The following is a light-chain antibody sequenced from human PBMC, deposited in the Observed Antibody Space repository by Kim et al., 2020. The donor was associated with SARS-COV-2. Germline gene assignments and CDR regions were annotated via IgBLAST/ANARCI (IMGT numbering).Light chain of an antibody. CDR1: QGISSY. J-gene: IGKJ1*01. CDR3: QQYYSYPPT. CDR2: AAS. Sequence: AIRITQSPSSLSASTGDRVTITCRASQGISSYLAWYQQKPGKAPKLLIYAASTLQSGVPSRFSGSGSGTDFTLTISCLQSEDFATYYCQQYYSYPPTFGQRTKVYIK. V-gene: IGKV1-8*01.